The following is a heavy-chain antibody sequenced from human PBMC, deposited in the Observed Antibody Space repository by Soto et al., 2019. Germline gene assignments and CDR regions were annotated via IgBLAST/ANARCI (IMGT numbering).Heavy chain of an antibody. J-gene: IGHJ6*04. CDR2: ISAYNGNT. CDR1: GYTFTSYG. D-gene: IGHD3-22*01. Sequence: ASVKVSCKASGYTFTSYGISWVRQAPGQGLEWMGWISAYNGNTNYAQKLQGRVTMTTDTSTSTAYMELRSLRSDDTAVYYCARDGYYDSSVYYYYYYGRDAWGKGTRVTVP. CDR3: ARDGYYDSSVYYYYYYGRDA. V-gene: IGHV1-18*01.